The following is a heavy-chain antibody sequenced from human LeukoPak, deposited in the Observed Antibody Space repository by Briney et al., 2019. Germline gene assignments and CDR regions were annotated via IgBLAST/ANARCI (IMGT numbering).Heavy chain of an antibody. CDR3: ARLYRSSTSCYRWWFDP. V-gene: IGHV4-59*01. D-gene: IGHD2-2*01. Sequence: PSETLSLTCTVSGGSISSYYWSWIRQPPGKGLEWIGYIYYSGSTNYNPSLKSRVTISVDTSKNQFSLKLSSVTAADTAVYYCARLYRSSTSCYRWWFDPWGQGTLVTVSS. CDR1: GGSISSYY. J-gene: IGHJ5*02. CDR2: IYYSGST.